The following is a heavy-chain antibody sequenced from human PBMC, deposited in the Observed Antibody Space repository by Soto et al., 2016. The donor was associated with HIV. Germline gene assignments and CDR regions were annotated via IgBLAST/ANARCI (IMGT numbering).Heavy chain of an antibody. D-gene: IGHD2-2*02. CDR3: TRDFNTRPYYFDY. CDR2: INSDGSST. V-gene: IGHV3-74*01. J-gene: IGHJ4*02. Sequence: EVQLVESGGGLVQRGGPVRLSCAASGFPFSNYWMHWVRQAPGKGLVWVSHINSDGSSTNYADSVKGRFTISRDNTKNTLYLQMKSLRAEDTAVYYCTRDFNTRPYYFDYWGQGTLVTVSS. CDR1: GFPFSNYW.